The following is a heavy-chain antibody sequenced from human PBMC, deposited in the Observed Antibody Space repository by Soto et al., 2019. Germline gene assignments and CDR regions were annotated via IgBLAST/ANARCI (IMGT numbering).Heavy chain of an antibody. Sequence: SETLSLTCTVSGGSISSYYWSWIRQPPGKGLEWIGYIYYSGSTNYNPSLKSRVTISVDTSKNHFSLKLNSVTAADTAVYYCARRDGGSQTLYFDYWGQGALVTVSS. CDR3: ARRDGGSQTLYFDY. V-gene: IGHV4-59*08. D-gene: IGHD3-10*01. CDR2: IYYSGST. J-gene: IGHJ4*02. CDR1: GGSISSYY.